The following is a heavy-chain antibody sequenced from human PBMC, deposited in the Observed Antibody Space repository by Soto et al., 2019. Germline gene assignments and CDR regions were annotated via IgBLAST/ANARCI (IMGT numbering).Heavy chain of an antibody. CDR3: ARRSYSSSSGGNWFDP. J-gene: IGHJ5*02. V-gene: IGHV1-69*01. D-gene: IGHD6-6*01. Sequence: QVQLVQSVAEVKKPGSSVKVSCKASGGTFSSYAISWVRQAPGQVLEWMGGIIPIFGTANYAQKFQGRVTITADESPSTAYMGLSSLRSEDTAVDYCARRSYSSSSGGNWFDPWGQGPLVTVSS. CDR1: GGTFSSYA. CDR2: IIPIFGTA.